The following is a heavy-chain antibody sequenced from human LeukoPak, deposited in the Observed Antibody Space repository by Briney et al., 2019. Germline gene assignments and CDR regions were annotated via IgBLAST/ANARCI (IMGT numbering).Heavy chain of an antibody. CDR1: GFTFSSYA. Sequence: GESLRLSCAASGFTFSSYAMHWVRQAPGKGLEWVSAISGSGGSTYYADSVKGRFTISRDNSKNTLYLQMNSLRAEDTAVYYCAKVIPGSGSYYPNWFDPWGQGTLVTVSS. CDR2: ISGSGGST. D-gene: IGHD3-10*01. V-gene: IGHV3-23*01. CDR3: AKVIPGSGSYYPNWFDP. J-gene: IGHJ5*02.